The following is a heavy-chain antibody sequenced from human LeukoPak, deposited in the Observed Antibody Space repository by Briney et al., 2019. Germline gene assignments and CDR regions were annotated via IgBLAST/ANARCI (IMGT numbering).Heavy chain of an antibody. D-gene: IGHD3-22*01. CDR3: ARLGRGLGHY. CDR2: INHSGST. J-gene: IGHJ4*02. Sequence: SETLSLTCVVYGGSFSGYYWSWIRQPPGRGLEWIGEINHSGSTNYNPYLKSRVTISVDTSKNQFSLKLSSVTAADTAVYYCARLGRGLGHYWGQGTLVTVSS. CDR1: GGSFSGYY. V-gene: IGHV4-34*01.